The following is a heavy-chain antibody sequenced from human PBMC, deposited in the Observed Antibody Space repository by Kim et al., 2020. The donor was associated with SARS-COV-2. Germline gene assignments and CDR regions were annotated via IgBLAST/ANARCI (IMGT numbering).Heavy chain of an antibody. CDR1: GCTFSSYA. Sequence: SVKVSCKASGCTFSSYAMSWVRQAPGQGLEWMGWINPILGIANYAQKFQGRVTITADKSMSPAYMELSSPRSEVTAVSYSERGRDALVVFDIWCQG. CDR2: INPILGIA. V-gene: IGHV1-69*10. J-gene: IGHJ3*02. D-gene: IGHD2-2*01. CDR3: ERGRDALVVFDI.